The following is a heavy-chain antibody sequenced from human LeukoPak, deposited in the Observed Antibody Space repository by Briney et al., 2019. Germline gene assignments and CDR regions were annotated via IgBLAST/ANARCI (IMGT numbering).Heavy chain of an antibody. CDR2: IKYDATEK. Sequence: GGSLRLSCAASGFDFTMSYMTWVRQAPGKGLEWVAMIKYDATEKWYVDSVKGRFTISRDNAKSSLFLQMSSLRVDDTAVYYCARAGFTFSDYFGSFFDYWGRGTLVTVSS. D-gene: IGHD3-10*01. CDR1: GFDFTMSY. J-gene: IGHJ4*02. V-gene: IGHV3-7*01. CDR3: ARAGFTFSDYFGSFFDY.